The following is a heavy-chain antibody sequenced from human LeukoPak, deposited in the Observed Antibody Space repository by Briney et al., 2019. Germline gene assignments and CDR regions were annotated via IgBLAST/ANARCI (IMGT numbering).Heavy chain of an antibody. Sequence: GGSLRLSCAASGFTFSSYWMSWVRQAPGKGLEWVANIKQDGSQTYYVDSVRGRFTISRDNAKNSVYLQMNSLRAGDTAIYYCARIGYSSSCTDYWGQGTLVTVSS. CDR3: ARIGYSSSCTDY. CDR1: GFTFSSYW. J-gene: IGHJ4*02. CDR2: IKQDGSQT. D-gene: IGHD2-2*01. V-gene: IGHV3-7*01.